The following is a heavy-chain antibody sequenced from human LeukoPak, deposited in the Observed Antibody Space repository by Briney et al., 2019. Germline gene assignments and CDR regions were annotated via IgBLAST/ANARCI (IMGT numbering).Heavy chain of an antibody. CDR3: ASYYYDSSGYYSFDY. V-gene: IGHV1-2*02. J-gene: IGHJ4*02. CDR2: INPNSGGT. Sequence: GASVTVSCKASGYTFTGYYMHWVRQAPGQGLEWMGWINPNSGGTNYPQKFQGRVTMTRDTSISTAYMELSRLRSDDTAVYYCASYYYDSSGYYSFDYWGQATLVTVSS. D-gene: IGHD3-22*01. CDR1: GYTFTGYY.